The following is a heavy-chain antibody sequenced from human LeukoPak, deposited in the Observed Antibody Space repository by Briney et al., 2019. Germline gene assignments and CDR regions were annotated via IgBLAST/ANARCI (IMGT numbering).Heavy chain of an antibody. CDR2: IGSSGRTI. V-gene: IGHV3-11*01. Sequence: GGSLRLSCAASGFIFSDYYMSWIRRAPGKGLEWVSYIGSSGRTIYYADSVKGRFTISRDNAKNSLFLQMNTLKAEDTAVYYCARAGGSYLGEFNYWGQGTLVTVSS. D-gene: IGHD1-26*01. CDR3: ARAGGSYLGEFNY. CDR1: GFIFSDYY. J-gene: IGHJ4*02.